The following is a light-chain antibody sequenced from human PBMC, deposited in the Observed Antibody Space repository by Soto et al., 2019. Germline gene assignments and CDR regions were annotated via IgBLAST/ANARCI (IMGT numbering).Light chain of an antibody. V-gene: IGLV2-14*03. Sequence: HSVLTQPASVSGSPGQSITISCTGTSSDVGVYNYVSWYQHHPGKAPRLMIYDVSHRPSGVSDRFSASKSGNTASLTISGLLAEDEADYYCSSYTSISTYVFGTGTKVTV. J-gene: IGLJ1*01. CDR2: DVS. CDR1: SSDVGVYNY. CDR3: SSYTSISTYV.